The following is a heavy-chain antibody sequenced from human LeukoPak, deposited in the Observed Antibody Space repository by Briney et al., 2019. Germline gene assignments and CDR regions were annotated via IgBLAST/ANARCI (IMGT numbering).Heavy chain of an antibody. V-gene: IGHV4-59*05. CDR2: IYYSGST. CDR3: ALWFGETGYFDY. Sequence: PSETLSLTCTVSGGSISSYYWSWIRQPAGKGLEWIGRIYYSGSTYYNPSLKSRVTISVDTSKNQFSLKLSSVTAADTAVYYCALWFGETGYFDYWGQGTLVTVSS. D-gene: IGHD3-10*01. CDR1: GGSISSYY. J-gene: IGHJ4*02.